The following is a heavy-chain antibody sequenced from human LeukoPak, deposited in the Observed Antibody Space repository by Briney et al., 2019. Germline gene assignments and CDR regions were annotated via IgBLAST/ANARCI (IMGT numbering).Heavy chain of an antibody. CDR1: GFTFSSYG. CDR3: AKEGDYYGMDV. CDR2: ISYDGSNK. J-gene: IGHJ6*02. V-gene: IGHV3-30*18. D-gene: IGHD1-26*01. Sequence: GGSLRLSCAASGFTFSSYGMHWVRQAPGKGLEWVAVISYDGSNKDYADSVKGRFTISRDDSKNTLYLQMNSLRVEDTAVYYCAKEGDYYGMDVWGQGTTVTVSS.